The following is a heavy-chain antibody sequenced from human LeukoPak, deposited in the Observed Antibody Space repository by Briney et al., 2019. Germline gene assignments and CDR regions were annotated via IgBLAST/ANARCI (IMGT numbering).Heavy chain of an antibody. CDR3: ARSSYTAMVPGGGDY. D-gene: IGHD5-18*01. CDR1: GFTFSSYS. V-gene: IGHV3-21*01. Sequence: GGSLRLSCAASGFTFSSYSMNWVRQAPGKGLEWVSSISSSSYIYYTDSVKGRFTISRDNAKNSRYLQMNSLRAEDTAVYYCARSSYTAMVPGGGDYWGQGTLVTVSS. J-gene: IGHJ4*02. CDR2: ISSSSYI.